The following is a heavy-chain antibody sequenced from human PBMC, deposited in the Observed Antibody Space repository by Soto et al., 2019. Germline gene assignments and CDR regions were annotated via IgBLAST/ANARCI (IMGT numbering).Heavy chain of an antibody. CDR2: IYYSGST. J-gene: IGHJ4*02. CDR1: GGSISSYY. V-gene: IGHV4-59*08. CDR3: ARRYGSCLDY. D-gene: IGHD5-18*01. Sequence: QVQLQESGPGLVKPSETLSLTCTVSGGSISSYYWSWIRQPPGKGLEWIGYIYYSGSTNYNPSLKSRVTISVDTSKNQFSLKLSSVTAADTAVYYFARRYGSCLDYWGQGTLVTVSS.